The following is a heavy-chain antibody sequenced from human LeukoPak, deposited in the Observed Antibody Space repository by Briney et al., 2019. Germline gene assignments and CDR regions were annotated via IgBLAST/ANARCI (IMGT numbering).Heavy chain of an antibody. V-gene: IGHV4-39*01. CDR2: IYYSGST. Sequence: PSETLSLTCTVSGGSISRSSYYWGWIRQPPGKGLEWIGSIYYSGSTHYNPSLKSRVTISADTSKNQFSLKLASVTAADTAVYFCARVGNCTNGVCYSWFDPWRQGTLATVSS. CDR3: ARVGNCTNGVCYSWFDP. CDR1: GGSISRSSYY. J-gene: IGHJ5*02. D-gene: IGHD2-8*01.